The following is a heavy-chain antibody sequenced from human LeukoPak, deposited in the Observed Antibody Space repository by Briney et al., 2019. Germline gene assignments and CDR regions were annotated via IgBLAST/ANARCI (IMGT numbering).Heavy chain of an antibody. Sequence: SETLSLTCTVSGGSVSGYYWNWIRQPPGKGLEWIGYIYSSGSTDYNPSLKSRVTISADTSKNQFSLKLRSVTATDTAVYYCARDLGGVGATHFDYWGQGTLVTVSS. J-gene: IGHJ4*02. CDR2: IYSSGST. V-gene: IGHV4-59*02. D-gene: IGHD1-26*01. CDR3: ARDLGGVGATHFDY. CDR1: GGSVSGYY.